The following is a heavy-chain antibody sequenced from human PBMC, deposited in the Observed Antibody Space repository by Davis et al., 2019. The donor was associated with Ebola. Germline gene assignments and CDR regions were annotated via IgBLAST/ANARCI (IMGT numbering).Heavy chain of an antibody. CDR1: GFTFGDYA. V-gene: IGHV3-23*01. Sequence: GESLKISCTASGFTFGDYAMSWVRQAPGKGLEWVSAISGSGGSTYYADSVKGRFTISRDNSKNTLYLQMNSLRAEDTAVYYCAKDAVVSTHYFDCWGQGTLVTVSS. CDR2: ISGSGGST. CDR3: AKDAVVSTHYFDC. D-gene: IGHD5/OR15-5a*01. J-gene: IGHJ4*02.